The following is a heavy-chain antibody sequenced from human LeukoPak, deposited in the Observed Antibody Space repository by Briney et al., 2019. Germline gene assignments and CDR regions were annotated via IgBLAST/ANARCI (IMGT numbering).Heavy chain of an antibody. CDR2: ISSSGSTI. D-gene: IGHD6-19*01. CDR1: GFTFSDYY. CDR3: TRGSSSGWDFDY. J-gene: IGHJ4*02. V-gene: IGHV3-11*01. Sequence: GGSLRLSCAASGFTFSDYYMSWIRQAPGKGLEWVSYISSSGSTIYYADSVKGRFTISRDNAKNSLYLQMNSLKTEDTAVYYCTRGSSSGWDFDYWGQGTLVTVSS.